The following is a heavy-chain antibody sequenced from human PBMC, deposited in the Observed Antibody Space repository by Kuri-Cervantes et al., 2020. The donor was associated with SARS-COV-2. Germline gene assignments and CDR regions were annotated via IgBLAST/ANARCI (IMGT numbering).Heavy chain of an antibody. CDR2: INSDGSST. J-gene: IGHJ4*02. CDR3: AKAPSRGGSPFYFDY. CDR1: GFTFSSYW. V-gene: IGHV3-74*01. Sequence: GESLKISCAASGFTFSSYWMHWVRQAPGKGLVWVSRINSDGSSTSYADSVKGRFTISGDNSNNNLFLLMSSLRVEDSAVYFCAKAPSRGGSPFYFDYWGQGTLVTVSS. D-gene: IGHD6-25*01.